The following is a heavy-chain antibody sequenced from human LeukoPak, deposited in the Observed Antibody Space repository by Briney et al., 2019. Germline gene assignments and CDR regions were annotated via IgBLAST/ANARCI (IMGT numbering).Heavy chain of an antibody. CDR3: ALTMVRGVPMTGGY. J-gene: IGHJ4*02. CDR2: ISYDGSNK. D-gene: IGHD3-10*01. V-gene: IGHV3-30-3*01. Sequence: GGSLRFSCAASGFTFSSYAMHWVRQAPGKGLEWVAVISYDGSNKYYADSVKGRFTISRDNSKNTLYLQMNSLRAEDTAVYYCALTMVRGVPMTGGYWGQGTLVTVSS. CDR1: GFTFSSYA.